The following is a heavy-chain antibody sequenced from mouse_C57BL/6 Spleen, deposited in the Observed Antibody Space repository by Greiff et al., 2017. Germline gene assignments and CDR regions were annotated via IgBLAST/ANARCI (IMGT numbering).Heavy chain of an antibody. CDR1: GYTFTDYN. J-gene: IGHJ1*03. CDR2: INPNNGGT. CDR3: ARRGVVSPYWYFYV. Sequence: VQLQQSGPELVKPGASVKMSCKASGYTFTDYNMHWVKQSHGKSLEWIGYINPNNGGTSYNQKFKGKATLTLNKSSSTAYMELRSLTSEDSSVEYCARRGVVSPYWYFYVWGTGTTVTFSS. D-gene: IGHD1-1*01. V-gene: IGHV1-22*01.